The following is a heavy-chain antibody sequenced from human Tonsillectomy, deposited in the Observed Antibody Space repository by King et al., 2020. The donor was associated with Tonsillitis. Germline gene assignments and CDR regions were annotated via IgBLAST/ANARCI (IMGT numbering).Heavy chain of an antibody. V-gene: IGHV1-69*12. Sequence: QLVQSGAEVKKPGSSVKVSCKASGGTFSSYAISWVRQAPGQGLEWMGGIIPIFGTANYAQKFQGRVTITADESTSTAYMELSSLRSEDTAVYYCARVHRAVNSFGGVIAREDYWGQGTLVTVSS. D-gene: IGHD3-16*02. CDR1: GGTFSSYA. CDR3: ARVHRAVNSFGGVIAREDY. J-gene: IGHJ4*02. CDR2: IIPIFGTA.